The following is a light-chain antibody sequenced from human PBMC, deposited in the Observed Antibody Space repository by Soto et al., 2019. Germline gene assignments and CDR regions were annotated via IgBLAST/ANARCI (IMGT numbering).Light chain of an antibody. V-gene: IGKV3-20*01. CDR1: QSVSSSY. J-gene: IGKJ4*01. CDR2: GAS. CDR3: QQYGSSPT. Sequence: EIVLTQSPGTLSLSPGERATLSCRASQSVSSSYLAWYQQKPGQAPRLLIYGASSRAACIPDRFSGSGSGTDFTLTSSRLEPEDFALYYCQQYGSSPTFGGGTKVEIK.